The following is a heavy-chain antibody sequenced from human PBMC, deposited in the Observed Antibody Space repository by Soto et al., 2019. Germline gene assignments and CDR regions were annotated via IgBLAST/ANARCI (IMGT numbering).Heavy chain of an antibody. J-gene: IGHJ2*01. Sequence: QVQLQQWGAGLLKPSETLSLTCAVYGGSFSGYYWSWIRQPPGKGLEWIGEINHSGSTNYNPSLKSRVTISVYTSKNQFSLKLSSVTAADTAVYYCARGVIAAAGTGYFDLWGRGTLVTLSS. CDR1: GGSFSGYY. V-gene: IGHV4-34*01. CDR2: INHSGST. D-gene: IGHD6-13*01. CDR3: ARGVIAAAGTGYFDL.